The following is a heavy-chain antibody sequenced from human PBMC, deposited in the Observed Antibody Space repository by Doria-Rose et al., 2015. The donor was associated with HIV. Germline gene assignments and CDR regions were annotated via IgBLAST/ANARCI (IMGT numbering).Heavy chain of an antibody. Sequence: QVTLKESGPVLVKPTETLTLTCTVSGVSLSSPGMGVSWIRQPPGKALEWLANIFSDDVRSYKTSLKSRLTISRGTSKSQVALTMTDMDPVDTATYYCARIKSSRWYHKYYFDFWGQGTLVIVSA. CDR3: ARIKSSRWYHKYYFDF. CDR2: IFSDDVR. D-gene: IGHD6-13*01. V-gene: IGHV2-26*01. J-gene: IGHJ4*02. CDR1: GVSLSSPGMG.